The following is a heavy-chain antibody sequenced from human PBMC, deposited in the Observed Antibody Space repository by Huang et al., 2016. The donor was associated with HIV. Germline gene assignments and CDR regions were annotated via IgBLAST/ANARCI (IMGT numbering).Heavy chain of an antibody. CDR1: GFTFSDYY. V-gene: IGHV3-11*01. D-gene: IGHD1-26*01. J-gene: IGHJ4*02. CDR3: ARERMVGSTGIFDY. Sequence: QVQLVESGGGLVKPGGSLRPSCAASGFTFSDYYMSWIRQAPGKGVEWVSLISISGSTIYYADSVKGRFTISRDNAKNSLYLQMNNLRAEDTAVYYCARERMVGSTGIFDYWGQGTLVTVSS. CDR2: ISISGSTI.